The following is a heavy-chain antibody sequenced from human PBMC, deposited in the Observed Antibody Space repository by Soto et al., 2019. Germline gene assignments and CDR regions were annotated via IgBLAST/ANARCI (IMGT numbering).Heavy chain of an antibody. CDR3: ARSPSHYNCFDD. V-gene: IGHV3-23*01. Sequence: GVSLRLSCEASGVTFSSYVMSLVCQGQGKGLEWVSAISGGGDKTFYTDSVKGRFTISRDNSKNTLYLQMNSLRAEDTAVYYCARSPSHYNCFDDWGQGTLVTVSS. J-gene: IGHJ4*02. CDR1: GVTFSSYV. D-gene: IGHD1-26*01. CDR2: ISGGGDKT.